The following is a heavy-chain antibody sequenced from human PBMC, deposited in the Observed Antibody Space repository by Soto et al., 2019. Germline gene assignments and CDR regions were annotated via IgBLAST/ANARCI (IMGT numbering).Heavy chain of an antibody. CDR2: IYPGDSDT. D-gene: IGHD7-27*01. Sequence: PGESLRVSCKGSGYISTSYCIGWVRQMPGKGLEWMGIIYPGDSDTRYSPSFQGQVTISADKSISTAYLQWSSLKASDTAMYYCASYVSKLGYYYMDVPGKGPTVTVFS. CDR1: GYISTSYC. V-gene: IGHV5-51*01. CDR3: ASYVSKLGYYYMDV. J-gene: IGHJ6*03.